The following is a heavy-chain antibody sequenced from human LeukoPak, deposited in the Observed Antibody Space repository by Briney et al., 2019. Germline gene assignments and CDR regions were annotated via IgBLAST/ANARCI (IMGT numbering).Heavy chain of an antibody. CDR1: GYTFTGYY. CDR3: ARGAGSSGNWFDP. J-gene: IGHJ5*02. D-gene: IGHD6-6*01. Sequence: ASVKVSCKASGYTFTGYYMHWVRQAPGQGLEWMGWINPNSGGTNYAQKFQGRVTMTRDTSISTAYMELSRLRSDDTAVYYCARGAGSSGNWFDPWGQGTLVTVSS. V-gene: IGHV1-2*02. CDR2: INPNSGGT.